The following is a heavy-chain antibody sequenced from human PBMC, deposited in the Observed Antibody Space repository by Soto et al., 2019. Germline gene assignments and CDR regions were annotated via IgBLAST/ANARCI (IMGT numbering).Heavy chain of an antibody. D-gene: IGHD3-22*01. J-gene: IGHJ5*02. CDR2: ISAYNGNT. CDR1: GYTFTSNG. CDR3: ARVYDSSGYYLRFDP. Sequence: ASVKVTCKASGYTFTSNGLSWVRQAPGQGLEWMGWISAYNGNTNYAQKLQGRVTMTTDTSTSTAYMELRSLRSDDTAVYYCARVYDSSGYYLRFDPWGQGTLVTVSS. V-gene: IGHV1-18*01.